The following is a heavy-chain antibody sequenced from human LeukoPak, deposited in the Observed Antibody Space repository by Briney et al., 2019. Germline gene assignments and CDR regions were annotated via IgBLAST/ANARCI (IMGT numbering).Heavy chain of an antibody. CDR1: GFSFNIHA. J-gene: IGHJ4*02. D-gene: IGHD7-27*01. Sequence: GGSLRLSCAASGFSFNIHAMTWVRQAPGKGLEWVAVIGGPDDTHYADSVKGRFAVSRDDSTNTVFLQMNSLRADDSAIYYCAKDATPRNSVWDYFDYWGQGTLVTVPS. CDR3: AKDATPRNSVWDYFDY. CDR2: IGGPDDT. V-gene: IGHV3-23*01.